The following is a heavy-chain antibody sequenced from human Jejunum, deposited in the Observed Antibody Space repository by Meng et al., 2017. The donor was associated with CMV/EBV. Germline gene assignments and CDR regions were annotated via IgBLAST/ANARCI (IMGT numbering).Heavy chain of an antibody. CDR3: ARESGSYYWFDP. Sequence: VLLQGSDPGRVSSSEPLSLTCFVSAGPISGYYWSWIRQPAGKGLEWIGRIYTSGSTHYNPSLKSRLTMSVDLAKNQISLKLSSVTAADTAVYYCARESGSYYWFDPWGQGTLVTVSS. CDR2: IYTSGST. CDR1: AGPISGYY. D-gene: IGHD1-26*01. V-gene: IGHV4-4*07. J-gene: IGHJ5*02.